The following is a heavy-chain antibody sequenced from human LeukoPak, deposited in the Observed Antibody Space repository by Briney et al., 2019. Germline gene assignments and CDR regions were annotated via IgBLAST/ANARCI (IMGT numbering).Heavy chain of an antibody. D-gene: IGHD2-2*01. CDR3: ARDMPGDY. Sequence: PSETLSLTCTVSGGSISSGDYYWRWIRQPPGKGLEWIGCIYYSGSTYYNPSLKSRVTISVDTSKNQFSLKLSSVTAADTAVYYCARDMPGDYWGQGTLVTVSS. CDR1: GGSISSGDYY. V-gene: IGHV4-30-4*08. J-gene: IGHJ4*02. CDR2: IYYSGST.